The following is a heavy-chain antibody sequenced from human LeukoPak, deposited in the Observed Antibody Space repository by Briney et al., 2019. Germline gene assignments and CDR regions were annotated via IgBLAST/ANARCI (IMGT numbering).Heavy chain of an antibody. CDR1: GFTVSSNY. D-gene: IGHD6-13*01. Sequence: PGGSLRLSCAASGFTVSSNYMSWVRQAPGKGLEWVSVIYSGGSTYYADSVKGRFTISRDNSKNTLYLQMNSLRAEDTAVYYCASYRFVYSSSWYKRKDYYYMDVWGKGTTVTISS. J-gene: IGHJ6*03. CDR3: ASYRFVYSSSWYKRKDYYYMDV. CDR2: IYSGGST. V-gene: IGHV3-53*01.